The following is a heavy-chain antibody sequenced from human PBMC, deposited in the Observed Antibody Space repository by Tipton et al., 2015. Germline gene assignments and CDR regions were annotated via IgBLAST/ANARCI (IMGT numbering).Heavy chain of an antibody. J-gene: IGHJ6*02. Sequence: QVQLVQSGAEVKQPGASVKVSCKASGYDFTDYYLHWVRQAPGQGLEWMGWMNPNSGNTGYAQKFQGRVTMTRNTSISTAYMELSSLRSEDTAVYYCVKDYGSGSHYPWDGMDVWGQGTTVTVSS. D-gene: IGHD3-10*01. CDR3: VKDYGSGSHYPWDGMDV. CDR2: MNPNSGNT. V-gene: IGHV1-8*02. CDR1: GYDFTDYY.